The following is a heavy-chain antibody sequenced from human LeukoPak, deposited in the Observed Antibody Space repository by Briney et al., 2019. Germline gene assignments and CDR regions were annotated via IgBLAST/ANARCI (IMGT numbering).Heavy chain of an antibody. V-gene: IGHV3-21*01. J-gene: IGHJ3*02. CDR1: GFTFSSYA. Sequence: GGSLRLSCAASGFTFSSYAMSWVRQAPGKGLEWVSAISSSSSSYIYYADSVKGRFTISRDNAKNSLYLQMNSLRAEDTAVYYCARIRGSGTYYDAFDIWGQGTMVTVSS. CDR2: ISSSSSSYI. CDR3: ARIRGSGTYYDAFDI. D-gene: IGHD1-26*01.